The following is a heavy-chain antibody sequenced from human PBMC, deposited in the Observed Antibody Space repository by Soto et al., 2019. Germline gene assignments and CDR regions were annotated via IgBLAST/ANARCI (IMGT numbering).Heavy chain of an antibody. CDR2: ISGSGGST. J-gene: IGHJ4*02. CDR1: GFTFSSYA. V-gene: IGHV3-23*01. Sequence: EVQLLESGGGLVQPGGSLRLSCAASGFTFSSYAMSWVRQAPGKGLDWVSAISGSGGSTYYADSVKGRFTISRDHSKNTLYLQMNSLRAEDTAVYYCAKHRTYYGSGSYRYWGQGTLVTVSS. CDR3: AKHRTYYGSGSYRY. D-gene: IGHD3-10*01.